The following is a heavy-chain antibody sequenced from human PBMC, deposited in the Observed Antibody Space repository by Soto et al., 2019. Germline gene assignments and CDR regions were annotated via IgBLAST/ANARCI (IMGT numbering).Heavy chain of an antibody. CDR3: TKGFSTADS. CDR1: GFTLSNYA. D-gene: IGHD6-13*01. J-gene: IGHJ4*02. CDR2: VTGNGFYT. V-gene: IGHV3-23*01. Sequence: EVQLLESGGGLVQPGGSLRLSCAASGFTLSNYAMSWVRQAPGKGLEWVSTVTGNGFYTYYTDSVKGRFTISRDNSKNTLFLQMGSLRAEDTAVYYCTKGFSTADSWGQGIMVTVSS.